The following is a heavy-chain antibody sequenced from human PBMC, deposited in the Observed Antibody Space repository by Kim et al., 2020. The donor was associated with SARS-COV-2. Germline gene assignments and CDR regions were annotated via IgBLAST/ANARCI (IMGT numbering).Heavy chain of an antibody. V-gene: IGHV3-74*01. CDR2: GHST. J-gene: IGHJ4*02. Sequence: GHSTTYADSVKGQFTISRGNAKNTLDLQMNSLRVEDTAVYYCARGLVLAGWGQGTLFTVSS. D-gene: IGHD3-3*02. CDR3: ARGLVLAG.